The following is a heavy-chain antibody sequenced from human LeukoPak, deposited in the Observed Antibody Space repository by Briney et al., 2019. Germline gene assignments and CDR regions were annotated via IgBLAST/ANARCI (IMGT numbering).Heavy chain of an antibody. V-gene: IGHV4-59*01. J-gene: IGHJ3*02. Sequence: SETLSLTCTVSGGSISSYYWSWNRQPPGKGLEWVGYIYYSGSTNYNPSLKSRVTISVDTSKNQFSLKLSSVTAADTAVYYCARDRAFDIWGQGTMVTVSS. CDR3: ARDRAFDI. CDR2: IYYSGST. CDR1: GGSISSYY.